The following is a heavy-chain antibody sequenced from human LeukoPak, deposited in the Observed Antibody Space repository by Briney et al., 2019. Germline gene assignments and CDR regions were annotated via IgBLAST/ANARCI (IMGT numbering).Heavy chain of an antibody. J-gene: IGHJ4*02. CDR1: GGTFSSYA. V-gene: IGHV1-69*04. CDR3: ASTLGETSESSGYYWYYFDY. D-gene: IGHD3-22*01. Sequence: GASVKVSCKASGGTFSSYAISWVRQAPGQGLEWMGRIIPILGIANYAQKFQGRVTITADKSTSTAYMELSSLRSEDTAVYYCASTLGETSESSGYYWYYFDYWGQGTLVTVSS. CDR2: IIPILGIA.